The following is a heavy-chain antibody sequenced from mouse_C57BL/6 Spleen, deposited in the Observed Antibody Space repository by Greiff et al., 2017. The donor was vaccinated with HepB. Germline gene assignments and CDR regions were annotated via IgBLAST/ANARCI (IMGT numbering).Heavy chain of an antibody. CDR1: GYTFTSYW. V-gene: IGHV1-5*01. Sequence: VQLQQSGTVLARPGASVKMSCKTSGYTFTSYWMHWVKQRPGQGLEWIGAIYPGNSDTSYNQKFKGKAKLTAVTSASTAYMELSSLTNEDSAVYHCTRSGTYGPAWFAYWGQGTLVTVSA. J-gene: IGHJ3*01. CDR3: TRSGTYGPAWFAY. D-gene: IGHD1-1*02. CDR2: IYPGNSDT.